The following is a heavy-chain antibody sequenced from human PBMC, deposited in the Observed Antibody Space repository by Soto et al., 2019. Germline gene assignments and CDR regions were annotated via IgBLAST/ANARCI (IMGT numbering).Heavy chain of an antibody. J-gene: IGHJ4*02. V-gene: IGHV5-51*01. Sequence: GESLKISCKISGYRFSSFWIAWVRQKPGKGLEWMGIIYPGDATTIYSPSFQGRLTISVDMSISTAHLQWYDLTAADTAVYYCARQPPRQAGDWGQGTLVTVSS. D-gene: IGHD6-13*01. CDR1: GYRFSSFW. CDR2: IYPGDATT. CDR3: ARQPPRQAGD.